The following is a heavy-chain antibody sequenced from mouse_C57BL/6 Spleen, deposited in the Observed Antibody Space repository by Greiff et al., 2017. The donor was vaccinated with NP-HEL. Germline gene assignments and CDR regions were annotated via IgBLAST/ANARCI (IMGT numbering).Heavy chain of an antibody. CDR1: GYTFTSYW. D-gene: IGHD2-3*01. Sequence: QVQLQQPGTELVKPGASVKLSCKASGYTFTSYWMHWVKQRPGQGLEWLGNINPSNGGTNYNEKFKSKATLTVDKSSSTAYMQLSSLTSEDSAVYYCAREDDGYYLRYFDVWGTGTTVTVSS. CDR3: AREDDGYYLRYFDV. V-gene: IGHV1-53*01. CDR2: INPSNGGT. J-gene: IGHJ1*03.